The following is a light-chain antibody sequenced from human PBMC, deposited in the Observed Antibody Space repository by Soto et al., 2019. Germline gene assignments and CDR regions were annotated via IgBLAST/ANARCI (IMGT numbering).Light chain of an antibody. CDR2: AAS. CDR1: QSISSW. CDR3: QQYYTLPST. Sequence: DIQMTQSPSTLSASVGDRVTITCRASQSISSWLAWYQQKPGKAPKLLIYAASTLQSGVPSRFSGSGSGTDFTLTISCLQSEDFATYYCQQYYTLPSTFGQGTKVDIK. V-gene: IGKV1-5*01. J-gene: IGKJ1*01.